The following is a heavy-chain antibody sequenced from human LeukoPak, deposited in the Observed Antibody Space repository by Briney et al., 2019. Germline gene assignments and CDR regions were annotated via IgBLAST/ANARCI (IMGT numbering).Heavy chain of an antibody. CDR3: ARDFTNVVPAAIGAFDI. J-gene: IGHJ3*02. D-gene: IGHD2-2*01. Sequence: SETLSLTCTASGGFISDSYWSWIRQPPGKGLEWIGYIYYSGTTKYNPSLKSRVTISVDKSKNQFSLKLSSVTAADTAVYYCARDFTNVVPAAIGAFDIWGQGTMVTVSS. V-gene: IGHV4-59*12. CDR1: GGFISDSY. CDR2: IYYSGTT.